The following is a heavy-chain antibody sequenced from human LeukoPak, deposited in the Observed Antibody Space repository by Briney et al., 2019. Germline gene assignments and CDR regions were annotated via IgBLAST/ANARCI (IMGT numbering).Heavy chain of an antibody. Sequence: PGGSLRLSCAASGFTFSSYAMSWVRQAPGKGPEWVSSISSISTYTHYADAVKGRFTISRDNTKNSLYLQMNSLRAEDTAVYYCARTHIPQYDFWTASIWGQGTPVAVSS. J-gene: IGHJ4*02. CDR2: ISSISTYT. V-gene: IGHV3-21*01. CDR1: GFTFSSYA. CDR3: ARTHIPQYDFWTASI. D-gene: IGHD3-3*01.